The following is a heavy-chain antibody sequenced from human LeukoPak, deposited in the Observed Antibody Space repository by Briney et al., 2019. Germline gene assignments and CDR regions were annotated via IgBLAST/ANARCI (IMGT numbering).Heavy chain of an antibody. D-gene: IGHD3-22*01. J-gene: IGHJ4*02. Sequence: KSSETLSLTCTVSGGSISSGSYYWSWIRQPAGKGLEWIGRIYTSGSTNYNPSLKSRVTISVDTSKNQFSLKLSSVTAADTAVYYCARARPYYYDSSGQLDWGQGTLVTVSS. V-gene: IGHV4-61*02. CDR1: GGSISSGSYY. CDR2: IYTSGST. CDR3: ARARPYYYDSSGQLD.